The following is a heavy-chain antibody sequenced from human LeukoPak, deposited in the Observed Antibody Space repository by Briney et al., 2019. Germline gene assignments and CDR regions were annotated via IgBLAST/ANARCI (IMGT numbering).Heavy chain of an antibody. J-gene: IGHJ4*02. Sequence: GGSLRLSCAASGFTLSSYEMNWVRQAPGKGLEWVSHISDRGTTIYYADSVKGRFTISRDNAKNSLYLQMNSLRAEDTTVYYCVRESYGSGWYYYFDYWGQGTLVTVSS. CDR3: VRESYGSGWYYYFDY. V-gene: IGHV3-48*03. CDR1: GFTLSSYE. D-gene: IGHD6-19*01. CDR2: ISDRGTTI.